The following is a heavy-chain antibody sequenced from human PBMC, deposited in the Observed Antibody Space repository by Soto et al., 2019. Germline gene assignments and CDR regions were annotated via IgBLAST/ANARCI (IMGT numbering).Heavy chain of an antibody. CDR3: AGGYYYDSSGYLAY. CDR2: IYYSGST. D-gene: IGHD3-22*01. V-gene: IGHV4-59*01. J-gene: IGHJ4*02. Sequence: PSETLSLTCTVSGDSISSYYWSWIRQPPGKGLEWIGYIYYSGSTNYNPSLKSRVTISVDTSKNQFSLKLSSVTAADTAVYYCAGGYYYDSSGYLAYWGQGTLVTVSS. CDR1: GDSISSYY.